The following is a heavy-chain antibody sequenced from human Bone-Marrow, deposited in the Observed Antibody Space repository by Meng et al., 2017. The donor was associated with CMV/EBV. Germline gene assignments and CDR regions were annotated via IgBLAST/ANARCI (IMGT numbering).Heavy chain of an antibody. D-gene: IGHD3-9*01. J-gene: IGHJ4*02. CDR3: ARFYYDILTGYYNDY. CDR2: ISSSSSYI. CDR1: GFTFSSYS. Sequence: ETLSLTCAASGFTFSSYSMNWVRQAPGKGLEWVSSISSSSSYIYYADSVKGRFTISRDNAKNSLYLQMNSLRAEDTAVYYCARFYYDILTGYYNDYWGQGTLVTVSS. V-gene: IGHV3-21*01.